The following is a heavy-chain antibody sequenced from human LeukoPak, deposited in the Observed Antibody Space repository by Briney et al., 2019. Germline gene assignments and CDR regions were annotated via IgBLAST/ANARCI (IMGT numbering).Heavy chain of an antibody. CDR2: IIGSGGST. D-gene: IGHD2-2*01. J-gene: IGHJ6*03. V-gene: IGHV3-23*01. CDR3: AKDFVVVPAAMWFSYYYYMDV. Sequence: GGSLRLSCAASGFTFSSYAMSWVRQAPGKGLEWVSAIIGSGGSTYYADSVKGRFTISRDNSKNTLYLQMNSLRAEDTAVYYCAKDFVVVPAAMWFSYYYYMDVWGKGTTVTVSS. CDR1: GFTFSSYA.